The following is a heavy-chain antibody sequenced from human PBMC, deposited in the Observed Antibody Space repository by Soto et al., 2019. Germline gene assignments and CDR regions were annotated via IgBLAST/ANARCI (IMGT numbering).Heavy chain of an antibody. CDR3: ARVNPPYP. CDR2: IYGGGAT. CDR1: GFTVSSNY. J-gene: IGHJ5*02. V-gene: IGHV3-53*01. Sequence: GGSLRLSCAASGFTVSSNYMSWVRQAPGKGLEWISFIYGGGATHYADSAKGRLTISRDNSKNTVYLQMRSLRAEDTAVYYCARVNPPYPWGQGTLVTVSS.